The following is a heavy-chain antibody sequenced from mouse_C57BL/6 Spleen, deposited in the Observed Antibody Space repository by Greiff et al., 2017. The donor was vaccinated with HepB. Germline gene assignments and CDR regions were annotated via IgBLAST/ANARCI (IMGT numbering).Heavy chain of an antibody. J-gene: IGHJ4*01. Sequence: PLQQSGAELVRPGASVTLSCKASGYTFTDYEMHWVKQTPVHGLEWIGAIDPETGGTAYNQKFKGKAILTADKSSSTAYMELRSLTSEDSAVYYCTLTTVVASNYAMDYWGQGTSVTVSS. CDR1: GYTFTDYE. CDR2: IDPETGGT. D-gene: IGHD1-1*01. V-gene: IGHV1-15*01. CDR3: TLTTVVASNYAMDY.